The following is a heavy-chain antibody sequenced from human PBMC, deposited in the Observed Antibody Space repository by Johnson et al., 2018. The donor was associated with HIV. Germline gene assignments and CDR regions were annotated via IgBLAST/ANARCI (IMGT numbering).Heavy chain of an antibody. Sequence: VQLVESGGGVVRPGGSLRLSCAASGFIFDYYVMSWVRQAPGEGLEWVSGINWNGGSTGYADSVKDRFTISRDNSKNTLYLQMNSLRAEDTAVYYCARGRDGYNADAFDIWGQGTMVTVSS. V-gene: IGHV3-20*04. CDR1: GFIFDYYV. CDR2: INWNGGST. J-gene: IGHJ3*02. D-gene: IGHD5-24*01. CDR3: ARGRDGYNADAFDI.